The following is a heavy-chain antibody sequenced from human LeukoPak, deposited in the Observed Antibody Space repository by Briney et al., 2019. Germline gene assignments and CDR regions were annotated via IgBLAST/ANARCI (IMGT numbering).Heavy chain of an antibody. CDR2: ISGAGGST. J-gene: IGHJ4*02. D-gene: IGHD1-26*01. CDR1: GFTFSSFA. CDR3: ARDVPLMGASKTRYFDY. V-gene: IGHV3-23*01. Sequence: GGSLRLSCAASGFTFSSFAMSWVRQAPGKGLEWVSAISGAGGSTYYADSVKGRFAISRDNAKNSLYLQMSSLRAEDTAIYYCARDVPLMGASKTRYFDYWGQGTLVTVSS.